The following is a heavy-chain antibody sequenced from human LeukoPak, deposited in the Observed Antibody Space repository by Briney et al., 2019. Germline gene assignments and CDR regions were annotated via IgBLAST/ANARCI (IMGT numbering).Heavy chain of an antibody. CDR3: AITDGYSGYELFDY. J-gene: IGHJ4*02. CDR2: IIPIFGTA. V-gene: IGHV1-69*05. CDR1: GYTFTSYG. D-gene: IGHD5-12*01. Sequence: GASVEVSCKASGYTFTSYGISWVRQAPGQGLEWMGGIIPIFGTANYAQKFQGRVTITTDESTSTAYMELSSLRSEDTAVYYCAITDGYSGYELFDYWGQGTLVTVSS.